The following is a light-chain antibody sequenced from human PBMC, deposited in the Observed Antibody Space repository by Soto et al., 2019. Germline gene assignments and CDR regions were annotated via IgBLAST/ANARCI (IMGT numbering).Light chain of an antibody. Sequence: EIVLTQSPGTLSLSPGERATLSCRASQSVSSSYLAWYQQKPGQAPRLLIYGASSRATGIPDRFSGSGSGTAFTLTLSRLEPEDFAVYNCQHYGRSSGTFGQGTKVEIK. J-gene: IGKJ1*01. CDR3: QHYGRSSGT. V-gene: IGKV3-20*01. CDR1: QSVSSSY. CDR2: GAS.